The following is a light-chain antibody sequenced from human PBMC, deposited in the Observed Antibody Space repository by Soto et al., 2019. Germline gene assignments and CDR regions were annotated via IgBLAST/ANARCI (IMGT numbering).Light chain of an antibody. V-gene: IGLV1-40*01. J-gene: IGLJ2*01. CDR3: QSYDSSLSGVV. CDR1: SSNIGAGYD. CDR2: GNS. Sequence: QAVVTQPPSVSGAPGQRVTISCTGSSSNIGAGYDVHWYQQLPGTAPKLLIYGNSNRPSGVPDQFSGSKSGTSASLVITGLQAEDEADYYCQSYDSSLSGVVFSGGTKLTVL.